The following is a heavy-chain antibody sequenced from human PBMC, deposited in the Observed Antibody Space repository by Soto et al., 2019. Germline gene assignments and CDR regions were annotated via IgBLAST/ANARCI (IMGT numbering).Heavy chain of an antibody. V-gene: IGHV2-5*01. D-gene: IGHD4-4*01. CDR2: LYWNDDG. CDR3: AKRRALSNNLFFDP. CDR1: GFSINTGGVG. J-gene: IGHJ5*02. Sequence: QITLKESGPTLVKPTQTLTLICTVSGFSINTGGVGVGWIRQPPGKAPEWLALLYWNDDGWYSPSLRYRLSVTKDTSKNQVVLTMTHMNPMDTGTYYCAKRRALSNNLFFDPWGQGVLVTVSS.